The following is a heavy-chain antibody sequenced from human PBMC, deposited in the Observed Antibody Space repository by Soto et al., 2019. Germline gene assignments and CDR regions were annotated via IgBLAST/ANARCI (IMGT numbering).Heavy chain of an antibody. Sequence: EVQLLESGGGLVQPGGSLRLSCAASGLTFSSYAMSWVRQAPGKGLEGVSAISGSGGSTYYADSVKGRFTISRDNSKNLMYLQMNSQRADDTAVYFCARRRGPLLKDAFDIWGQGTMVTVSS. CDR2: ISGSGGST. J-gene: IGHJ3*02. D-gene: IGHD2-15*01. CDR3: ARRRGPLLKDAFDI. CDR1: GLTFSSYA. V-gene: IGHV3-23*01.